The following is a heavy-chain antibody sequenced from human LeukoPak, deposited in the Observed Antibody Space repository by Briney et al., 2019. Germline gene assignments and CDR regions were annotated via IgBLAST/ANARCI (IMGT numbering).Heavy chain of an antibody. J-gene: IGHJ4*02. CDR2: ISSSGSSI. V-gene: IGHV3-48*03. D-gene: IGHD2-2*01. CDR3: ARKYCSTTSCLFDY. Sequence: GGSLRLSCAASGFTFSSYEMNWVRQAPGKGLEWVSYISSSGSSIYYADSVKGRFTISRDNAKNSLYLQMNSLRAEDAAVYYCARKYCSTTSCLFDYWGQGTLVTVSS. CDR1: GFTFSSYE.